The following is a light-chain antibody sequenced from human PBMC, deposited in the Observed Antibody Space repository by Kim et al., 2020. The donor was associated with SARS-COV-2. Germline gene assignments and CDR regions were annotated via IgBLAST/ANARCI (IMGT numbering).Light chain of an antibody. CDR2: AAS. CDR3: QQLNSYPPYT. V-gene: IGKV1-9*01. CDR1: QGISSY. Sequence: IQLTQSPSSLSASVGDRVTITCRASQGISSYLAWYQQKPGKAPKLLIYAASTLQSGVPSRFSGRGSGTDFTLTISSLQPEDFATYYCQQLNSYPPYTFGQGTKLEI. J-gene: IGKJ2*01.